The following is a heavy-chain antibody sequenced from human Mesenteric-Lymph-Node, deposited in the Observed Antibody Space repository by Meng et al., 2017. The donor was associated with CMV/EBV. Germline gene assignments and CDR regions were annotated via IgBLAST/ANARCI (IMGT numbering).Heavy chain of an antibody. J-gene: IGHJ4*02. CDR1: GVSISSYH. Sequence: SETLSLTCSVSGVSISSYHWSWIRQPPGKGLEWIAYIYYTGSTNYNPSLKSRVTISLDTSKNQFSLKLSSVTAADTAVYYCARGGCYYDYWGQGTLVTVSS. CDR3: ARGGCYYDY. V-gene: IGHV4-59*01. CDR2: IYYTGST. D-gene: IGHD1-26*01.